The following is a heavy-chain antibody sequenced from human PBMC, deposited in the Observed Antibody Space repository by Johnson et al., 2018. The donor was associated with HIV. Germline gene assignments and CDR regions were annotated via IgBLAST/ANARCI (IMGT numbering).Heavy chain of an antibody. CDR3: AKSGPRGGNPDDAFDI. V-gene: IGHV3-30*18. CDR2: ISYDGSNK. CDR1: GVTFSSHA. D-gene: IGHD4-23*01. Sequence: QMQLVESGGGVVQPGRSLRLSCAASGVTFSSHAMHWVRQAPGKGLDWVTVISYDGSNKYSADSVRGRFTISRDNSKNTLYLQMNSLRAEDTAVYYCAKSGPRGGNPDDAFDIWGQGTMVTVSS. J-gene: IGHJ3*02.